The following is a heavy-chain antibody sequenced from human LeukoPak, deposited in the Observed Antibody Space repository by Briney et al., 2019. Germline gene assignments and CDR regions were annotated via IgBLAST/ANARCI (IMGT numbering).Heavy chain of an antibody. V-gene: IGHV3-11*01. J-gene: IGHJ6*02. D-gene: IGHD2-2*02. CDR3: ARDKAVAPGAKPYHPYGMDI. CDR2: ISNSGSTI. Sequence: GGSLSLSCAATGFSFSDYYMSWVRQAPGKGLEWVSYISNSGSTIYYADSVEGRFTISRDNAKSSLCLQMNSLRAEDTAIYYCARDKAVAPGAKPYHPYGMDIWGQGTTVTVSS. CDR1: GFSFSDYY.